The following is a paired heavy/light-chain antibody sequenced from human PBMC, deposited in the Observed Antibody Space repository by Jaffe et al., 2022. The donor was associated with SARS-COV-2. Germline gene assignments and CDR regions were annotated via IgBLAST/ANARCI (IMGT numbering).Light chain of an antibody. CDR2: QDT. J-gene: IGLJ2*01. CDR3: QAWDISTAV. Sequence: SYQLIQPPSVSVSPGQTASITCSGDKLGDKFTCWYQQKPGQAPMLVIYQDTKRPSGIPERFSGSNSGNTATLTISGTQAIDEADYYCQAWDISTAVFGGGTKLTVL. CDR1: KLGDKF. V-gene: IGLV3-1*01.
Heavy chain of an antibody. CDR3: ARGIAEAGKYFHH. D-gene: IGHD6-13*01. CDR2: IYFRGNT. J-gene: IGHJ1*01. V-gene: IGHV4-59*01. CDR1: GGSMSYYY. Sequence: QVQLQESGPGLAKPSETLSLTCTVSGGSMSYYYWSWIRQPPGKGLEWMGYIYFRGNTNYNPSLKSRVTISLDMSRNQFSLRLSSVTAADTAMYYCARGIAEAGKYFHHWGQGTLVTVSS.